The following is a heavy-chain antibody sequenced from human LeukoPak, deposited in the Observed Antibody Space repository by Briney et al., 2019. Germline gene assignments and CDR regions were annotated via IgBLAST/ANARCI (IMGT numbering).Heavy chain of an antibody. CDR2: INHSGST. Sequence: SETLSLTCAVYGGSFSGYYWSWIRQPPGKGLEWIGEINHSGSTNYNPSLKSRVTISVDTSKNQFSLKLSSVTAADTAVYYCARANRDNSSGYYRDYWGQGTLVTVSS. CDR1: GGSFSGYY. J-gene: IGHJ4*02. V-gene: IGHV4-34*01. CDR3: ARANRDNSSGYYRDY. D-gene: IGHD3-22*01.